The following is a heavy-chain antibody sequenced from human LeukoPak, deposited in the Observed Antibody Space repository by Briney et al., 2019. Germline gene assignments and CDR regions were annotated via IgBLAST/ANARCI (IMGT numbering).Heavy chain of an antibody. Sequence: SETLSLTCTVSGGSISSYYWSWIRQPAGKGLEWIGRIYTSGSTNYNPSLKSRVTMSVDTSKNQFSLKLSSVTAADTAVYYCARDQDSSSYHWSDPWGQGTLVTVSS. CDR3: ARDQDSSSYHWSDP. J-gene: IGHJ5*02. D-gene: IGHD6-6*01. CDR2: IYTSGST. CDR1: GGSISSYY. V-gene: IGHV4-4*07.